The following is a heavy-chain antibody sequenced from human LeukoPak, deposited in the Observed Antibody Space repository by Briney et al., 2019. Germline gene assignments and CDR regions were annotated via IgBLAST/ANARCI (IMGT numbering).Heavy chain of an antibody. Sequence: SETLSLTCTVSGGSISSYYWSWIRQPPGKGLEWIGYIYYSGSTNYNPSLKSRVTISVDTSKNQFSLKLSSVTAADTAVYYCARHASDYYDGTRPPPAAPFDYWGQGTLVTVSS. CDR2: IYYSGST. CDR3: ARHASDYYDGTRPPPAAPFDY. V-gene: IGHV4-59*08. J-gene: IGHJ4*02. CDR1: GGSISSYY. D-gene: IGHD3-22*01.